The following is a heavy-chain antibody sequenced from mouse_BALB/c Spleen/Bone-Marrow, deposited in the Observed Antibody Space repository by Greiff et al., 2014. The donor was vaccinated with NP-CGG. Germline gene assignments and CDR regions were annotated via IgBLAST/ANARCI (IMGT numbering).Heavy chain of an antibody. Sequence: VHLVESGPGLVAPSQSLSITCTVSGFSLTSYGVYWARQPPGKGLEWLGVIWAGGSTNYNSGLMSRLSISKDNSKSQVLLKMNSLQTDDTAMYYCARVYGSSYDPYYYAMDYWGQGTSDTVSS. CDR3: ARVYGSSYDPYYYAMDY. D-gene: IGHD1-1*01. CDR1: GFSLTSYG. J-gene: IGHJ4*01. V-gene: IGHV2-9*02. CDR2: IWAGGST.